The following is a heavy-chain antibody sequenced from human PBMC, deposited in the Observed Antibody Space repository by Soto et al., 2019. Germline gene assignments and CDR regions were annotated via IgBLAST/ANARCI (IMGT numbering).Heavy chain of an antibody. CDR3: ARVGMGQWRGTKVTQGNRFDP. J-gene: IGHJ5*02. Sequence: QVQLQESGPGLVKPSETLSLTCTVSGGSISSYYWSWIRQPPGKGLEWIGYIYYSGSTNYNPSLKGPVTISVDPAKNQFSLELRSVTAADTAVYYLARVGMGQWRGTKVTQGNRFDPWGQGTLVTVSS. CDR2: IYYSGST. CDR1: GGSISSYY. V-gene: IGHV4-59*01. D-gene: IGHD6-19*01.